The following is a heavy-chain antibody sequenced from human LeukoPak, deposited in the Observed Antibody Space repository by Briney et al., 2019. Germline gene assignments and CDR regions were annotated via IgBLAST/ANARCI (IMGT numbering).Heavy chain of an antibody. Sequence: GASVKVSCKVSGYTLTELSMHWVRQAPGKGLEWMGGFDPEDGETIYAQKFQGRVTMTEDTSTDTAYMELSSLRSKDTAVYYCATSARGMTTIDYWGQGTLVTVSS. D-gene: IGHD4-17*01. CDR3: ATSARGMTTIDY. V-gene: IGHV1-24*01. J-gene: IGHJ4*02. CDR1: GYTLTELS. CDR2: FDPEDGET.